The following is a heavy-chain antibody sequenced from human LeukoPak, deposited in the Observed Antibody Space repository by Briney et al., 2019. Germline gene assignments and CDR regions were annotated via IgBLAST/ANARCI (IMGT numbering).Heavy chain of an antibody. CDR3: ARYISTNYFDY. CDR1: GFAFSSYT. CDR2: ISTSSTYI. J-gene: IGHJ4*02. Sequence: GGSLRLSCAASGFAFSSYTMIWVRQAPGKGLEWVSSISTSSTYIYYADSVGGRFTISRDNAKNSLYLQMNTLRAEDTAVYFCARYISTNYFDYWGQGTLVTVSS. V-gene: IGHV3-21*01. D-gene: IGHD5/OR15-5a*01.